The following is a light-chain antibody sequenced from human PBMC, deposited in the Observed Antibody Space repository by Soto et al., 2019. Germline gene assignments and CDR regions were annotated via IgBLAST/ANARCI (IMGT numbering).Light chain of an antibody. V-gene: IGKV1-39*01. Sequence: IQMTHSPSSLSPSVGDKVSISCRASKTIATYLNWYQQKPGKAPTLLIYEATILQSGVPSRFSASGSGTDFTLTISSLQPEDFATFYCQQIYSPPYPFGQGTKLEIK. CDR1: KTIATY. CDR2: EAT. CDR3: QQIYSPPYP. J-gene: IGKJ2*01.